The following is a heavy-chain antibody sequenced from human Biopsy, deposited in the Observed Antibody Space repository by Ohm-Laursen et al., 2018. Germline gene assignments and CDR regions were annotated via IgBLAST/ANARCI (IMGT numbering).Heavy chain of an antibody. CDR3: ARGDYFDSNGYFWFDP. V-gene: IGHV4-31*03. CDR2: IFYSANT. J-gene: IGHJ5*02. D-gene: IGHD3-22*01. Sequence: SQTLSLTCTVSGVSINGGRYYWNWIRHHPGKGLEWIGNIFYSANTYYNPSLKSRVTISVDTSKNQFSLKLSSVTAADTAVYYCARGDYFDSNGYFWFDPWGQGTPVTVSS. CDR1: GVSINGGRYY.